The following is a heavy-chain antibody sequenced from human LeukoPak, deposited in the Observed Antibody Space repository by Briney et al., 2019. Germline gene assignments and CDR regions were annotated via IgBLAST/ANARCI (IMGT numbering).Heavy chain of an antibody. D-gene: IGHD3-3*01. CDR3: ATHRDDFWSGFDY. Sequence: PGGSLRLSCAASGFTFSSYWMSWIRQAPGKGREWISYISGDGTTTYYAGSVKGRFTISRDNANNFLHLQMNSLRAEDTAVYYCATHRDDFWSGFDYWGQETVVSVSS. CDR1: GFTFSSYW. V-gene: IGHV3-11*01. CDR2: ISGDGTTT. J-gene: IGHJ4*02.